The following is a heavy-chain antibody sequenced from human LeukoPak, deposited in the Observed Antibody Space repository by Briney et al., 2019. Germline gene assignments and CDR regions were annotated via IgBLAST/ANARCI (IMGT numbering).Heavy chain of an antibody. CDR2: ISTSSIYI. J-gene: IGHJ6*03. CDR1: GFTFSRHS. Sequence: GGSLRLSCAASGFTFSRHSMNWVRQAPGKGLEWVSSISTSSIYIYYADSVKGRFTISRDNSKNTLYLQMNSLRAEDTAVYYCAKGFVLGKRSYYYYMDVWGKGTTVTVSS. V-gene: IGHV3-21*04. CDR3: AKGFVLGKRSYYYYMDV. D-gene: IGHD4/OR15-4a*01.